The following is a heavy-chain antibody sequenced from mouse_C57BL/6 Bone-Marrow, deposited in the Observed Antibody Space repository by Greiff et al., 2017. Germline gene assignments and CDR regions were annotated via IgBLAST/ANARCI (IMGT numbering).Heavy chain of an antibody. CDR3: ARKGGSSYVRGYFDY. D-gene: IGHD1-1*01. CDR1: GYTFTSYW. V-gene: IGHV1-53*01. Sequence: QVQLQQPGTELVKPGASVKLSCKASGYTFTSYWMHWVKQRSGQGLEWIGNINPSNGGTNYNEKFKSKATLTVDKSSSTAYMQLSSLTSEDSAVYYCARKGGSSYVRGYFDYWGQGTTLTVSS. J-gene: IGHJ2*01. CDR2: INPSNGGT.